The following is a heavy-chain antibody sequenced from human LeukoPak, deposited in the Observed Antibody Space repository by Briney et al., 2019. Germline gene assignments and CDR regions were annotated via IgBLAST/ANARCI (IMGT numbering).Heavy chain of an antibody. Sequence: GGSLRLSCAASGFTFSSYSMNWVRQAPGKGLEWVSSISSSSSYIYYADSVKGRFTISRDSAKNSLYLQMNSLRAEDTAVYYCARGRKGIVVVPAANWFDPWGQGTLVTVSS. J-gene: IGHJ5*02. CDR2: ISSSSSYI. CDR3: ARGRKGIVVVPAANWFDP. V-gene: IGHV3-21*01. D-gene: IGHD2-2*01. CDR1: GFTFSSYS.